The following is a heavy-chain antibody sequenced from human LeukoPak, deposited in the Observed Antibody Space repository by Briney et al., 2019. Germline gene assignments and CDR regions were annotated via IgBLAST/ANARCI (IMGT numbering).Heavy chain of an antibody. CDR2: INPNSGDT. J-gene: IGHJ4*02. D-gene: IGHD3-9*01. CDR1: GYTFTDYY. V-gene: IGHV1-2*02. Sequence: GASVKFSCKASGYTFTDYYVHWVRQAPGQGLEWMGWINPNSGDTNYAQKFQGRVTMTRDTSISTAYLDLSSLKSDDTAVYYCARDRRELRYVDWLLDYWGQGTLVTVSS. CDR3: ARDRRELRYVDWLLDY.